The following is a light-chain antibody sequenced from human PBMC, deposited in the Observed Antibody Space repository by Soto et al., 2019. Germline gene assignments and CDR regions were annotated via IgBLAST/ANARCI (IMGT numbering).Light chain of an antibody. J-gene: IGLJ3*02. Sequence: QSALTQPPSASGSPGQSVTISCSGTSSDVGAYNYVSWYEQHPGKAPKLMIYDVIKRPSGVPDRFSGSKSGNTASLTVSGLQAEDEDDYYCSSYAVSTNWVFGGGTKLTVL. CDR2: DVI. V-gene: IGLV2-8*01. CDR1: SSDVGAYNY. CDR3: SSYAVSTNWV.